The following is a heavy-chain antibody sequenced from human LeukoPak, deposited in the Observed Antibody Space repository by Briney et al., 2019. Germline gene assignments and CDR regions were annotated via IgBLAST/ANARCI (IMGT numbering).Heavy chain of an antibody. J-gene: IGHJ3*02. CDR3: AKGDSSWYTDAFDI. Sequence: GGSLRLSCAASGFTFSAYGLSWVRQAPGKGLEWVSTISGSGGSTYYADSVKGHFTISRDNSKNTLYLQMNSLRDEDTAVYYCAKGDSSWYTDAFDIWGQGTMVIVSS. CDR2: ISGSGGST. D-gene: IGHD6-13*01. CDR1: GFTFSAYG. V-gene: IGHV3-23*01.